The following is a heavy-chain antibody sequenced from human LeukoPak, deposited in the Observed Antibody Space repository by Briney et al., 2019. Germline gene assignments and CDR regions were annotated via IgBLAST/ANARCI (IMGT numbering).Heavy chain of an antibody. V-gene: IGHV4-39*07. CDR3: ARYEQLFP. Sequence: PSETLSLTCTVSGGSISSSGYYWGWIRQPPGMGLEWIGSFSHNVGTYYNPSLKSRVTISVEASKKQFSLKLTSVTAADTAVYYCARYEQLFPWGQGTHVTVSS. D-gene: IGHD6-6*01. CDR1: GGSISSSGYY. J-gene: IGHJ5*02. CDR2: FSHNVGT.